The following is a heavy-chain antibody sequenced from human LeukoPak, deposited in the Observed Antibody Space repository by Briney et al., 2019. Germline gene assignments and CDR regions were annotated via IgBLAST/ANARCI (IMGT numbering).Heavy chain of an antibody. V-gene: IGHV4-34*01. CDR3: ARGGPASSSSWFDP. CDR1: GGSISGYY. D-gene: IGHD6-6*01. CDR2: INHSGST. J-gene: IGHJ5*02. Sequence: SETLSLTCTVSGGSISGYYWSWIRQPPGKGLEWIGEINHSGSTNYNPSLKSRVTISVDTSKNQFSLKLSSVTAADTAVYYCARGGPASSSSWFDPWGQGTLVTVSS.